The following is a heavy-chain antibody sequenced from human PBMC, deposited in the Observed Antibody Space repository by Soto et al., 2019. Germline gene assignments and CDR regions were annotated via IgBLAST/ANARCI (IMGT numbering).Heavy chain of an antibody. CDR3: AREPHYYDSSGPRGARDAFDI. Sequence: ASVKVSCKASGYTFTGYYMHWVRQAPGQGLEWMGWINPNSGGTNYAQKFQGWVTMTRDTSISTAYMELSRLRSDDTAVYYCAREPHYYDSSGPRGARDAFDIRGQGTMVTVSS. V-gene: IGHV1-2*04. CDR2: INPNSGGT. CDR1: GYTFTGYY. D-gene: IGHD3-22*01. J-gene: IGHJ3*02.